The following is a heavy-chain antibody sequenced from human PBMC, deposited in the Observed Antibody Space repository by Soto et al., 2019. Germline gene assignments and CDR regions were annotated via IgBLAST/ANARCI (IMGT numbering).Heavy chain of an antibody. CDR1: GFTFSSYA. V-gene: IGHV3-30-3*01. J-gene: IGHJ4*02. Sequence: PWGSLRLSCAASGFTFSSYAIHLVRHAPLKWLEWVAVISYDGSNKYYADSVKGRFTISRDNSKNTLYLQMNSPRAEDTAVYYCARGPPYWGQGTLVTVSS. CDR3: ARGPPY. CDR2: ISYDGSNK.